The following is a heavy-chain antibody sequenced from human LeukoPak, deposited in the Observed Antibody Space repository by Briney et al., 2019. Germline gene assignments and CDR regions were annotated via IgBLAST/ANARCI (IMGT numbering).Heavy chain of an antibody. CDR2: INHSGST. J-gene: IGHJ4*02. CDR1: GGSISSYY. Sequence: PSETLSLTCTVSGGSISSYYWSWIRQPPGKGLEWIGEINHSGSTNYNPSLKSRVTISVDTSKNQFSLKLSSVTAADTAVYYCARVGYCSSTSCYASDYWGQGTLVTVSS. V-gene: IGHV4-34*01. D-gene: IGHD2-2*01. CDR3: ARVGYCSSTSCYASDY.